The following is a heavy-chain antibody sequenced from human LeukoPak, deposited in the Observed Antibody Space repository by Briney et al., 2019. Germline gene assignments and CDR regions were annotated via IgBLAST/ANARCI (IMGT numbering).Heavy chain of an antibody. CDR3: ARVVGNYVWGSYRPEGCFDS. CDR1: GYTFTGYY. Sequence: GASVKVSCKASGYTFTGYYIHWVRQAPGQGPEWMGWINMYNGNTNYAQKLQGRVTMTTDTSTSTAYMELRSLRSDDTAVYYCARVVGNYVWGSYRPEGCFDSWGQGTLVTVSS. CDR2: INMYNGNT. D-gene: IGHD3-16*02. V-gene: IGHV1-18*04. J-gene: IGHJ4*02.